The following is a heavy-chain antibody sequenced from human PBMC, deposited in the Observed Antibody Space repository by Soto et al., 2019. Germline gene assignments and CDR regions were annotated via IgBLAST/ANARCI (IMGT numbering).Heavy chain of an antibody. CDR1: GFTFISYG. V-gene: IGHV3-23*01. CDR2: ISGSGGTT. D-gene: IGHD4-17*01. J-gene: IGHJ3*02. CDR3: AKATATVTLKDAFDI. Sequence: EVQVLESGGGLVQPGGSLRLSCAASGFTFISYGMSWVRQAPGKGLEWVSAISGSGGTTYYADSVKGRFTISRDNSKNTLYLQMNSLRAEDTAVYYCAKATATVTLKDAFDIWGQGTMVTVSP.